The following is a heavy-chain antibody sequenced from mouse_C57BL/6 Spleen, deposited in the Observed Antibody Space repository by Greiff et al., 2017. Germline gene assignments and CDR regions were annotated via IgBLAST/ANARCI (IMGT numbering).Heavy chain of an antibody. CDR3: TRHYYGSSFHYFDY. CDR1: GYTFTDYE. D-gene: IGHD1-1*01. J-gene: IGHJ2*01. V-gene: IGHV1-15*01. CDR2: IDPETGGT. Sequence: QVQLQQSGAELVRPGASVTLSCKASGYTFTDYEMHWVKQTPVHGLEWIGAIDPETGGTAYNQKFKGKAILTADKSSSTAYMELRSLTSEDSAVYYCTRHYYGSSFHYFDYWGQGTTLTVSS.